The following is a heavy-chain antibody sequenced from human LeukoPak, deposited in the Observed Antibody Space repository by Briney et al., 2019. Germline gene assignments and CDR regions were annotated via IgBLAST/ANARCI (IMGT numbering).Heavy chain of an antibody. CDR3: ARDQVYSSSWILDY. J-gene: IGHJ4*02. CDR1: GFTFSSYG. V-gene: IGHV3-33*01. CDR2: IWYDGRNE. Sequence: GGSLRLSCAASGFTFSSYGMHWVSQAPGKWMEWGAVIWYDGRNENYADSVKGRFTISRDNSKNTLYLQMNSLRAEDTAVYYCARDQVYSSSWILDYWGQGTLVTV. D-gene: IGHD6-13*01.